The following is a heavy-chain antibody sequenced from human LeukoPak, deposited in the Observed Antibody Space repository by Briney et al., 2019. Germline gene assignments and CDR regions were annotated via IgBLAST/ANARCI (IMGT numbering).Heavy chain of an antibody. CDR2: INPNSGGT. D-gene: IGHD3-22*01. J-gene: IGHJ5*02. Sequence: ASVKVSCKASGYTFTSYDINWVRQATGQGLEWMGWINPNSGGTNYAQKFQGRVTMTRDTSISTAYMELSRLRSDDTAVYYCARSRYYYDSSGYYLNNWFDPWGQGTLVTVSS. V-gene: IGHV1-2*02. CDR1: GYTFTSYD. CDR3: ARSRYYYDSSGYYLNNWFDP.